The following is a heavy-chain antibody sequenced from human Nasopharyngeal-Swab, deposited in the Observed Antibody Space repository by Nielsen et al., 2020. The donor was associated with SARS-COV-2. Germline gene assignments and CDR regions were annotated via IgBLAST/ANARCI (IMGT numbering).Heavy chain of an antibody. CDR2: ISGGGGST. V-gene: IGHV3-23*01. CDR3: AKDDRRSQWLVDYYYGMDV. J-gene: IGHJ6*02. D-gene: IGHD6-19*01. CDR1: GFTFSSYA. Sequence: GESLKISCAASGFTFSSYAMSWVRQAPGKGLEWVSAISGGGGSTYYADSVKGRFTISRDNSKNTLYLQMNSLRAEDTAVYYCAKDDRRSQWLVDYYYGMDVWGQGTTVTVSS.